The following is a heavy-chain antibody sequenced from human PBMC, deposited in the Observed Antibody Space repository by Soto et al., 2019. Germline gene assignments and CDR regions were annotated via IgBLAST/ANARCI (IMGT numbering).Heavy chain of an antibody. CDR1: GVSISTYY. J-gene: IGHJ6*04. V-gene: IGHV4-59*01. Sequence: SETLSLTCAVSGVSISTYYWSWIRQPPGKGLEWIGYIYYSGSTNYNPSLKSRVTISVDTSKNQFSLKLSSVTAADTAVYYCARGTGDFWSGYPLDVWGKGTTVTVSS. CDR3: ARGTGDFWSGYPLDV. CDR2: IYYSGST. D-gene: IGHD3-3*01.